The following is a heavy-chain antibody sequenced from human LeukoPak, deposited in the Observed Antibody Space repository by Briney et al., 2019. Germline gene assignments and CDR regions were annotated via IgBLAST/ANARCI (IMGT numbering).Heavy chain of an antibody. CDR2: ISTDSNTI. CDR3: ARGPTNSGFDP. V-gene: IGHV3-48*01. CDR1: GFTFSSYT. D-gene: IGHD4-23*01. Sequence: GGSLRLYCAASGFTFSSYTMNWVRQAPGKGLEWVSYISTDSNTIYYADSVKGRFTISRDNAKNSLYLQMNSLRAEDTAVYFCARGPTNSGFDPWGQGILVTVSS. J-gene: IGHJ5*02.